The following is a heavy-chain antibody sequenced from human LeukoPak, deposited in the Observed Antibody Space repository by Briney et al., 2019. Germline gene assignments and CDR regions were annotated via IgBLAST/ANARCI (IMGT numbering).Heavy chain of an antibody. CDR2: ISSSSSYI. Sequence: GGSLRLSCAASGFTFSSYSMNWVRQAPGEGLEWVSSISSSSSYIYYADSVKGRFTISRDNSKNTLYLQMNSLRAEDTAVYYCAKDCSSTSCSDYWGQGTLVTVSS. V-gene: IGHV3-21*01. CDR3: AKDCSSTSCSDY. D-gene: IGHD2-2*01. CDR1: GFTFSSYS. J-gene: IGHJ4*02.